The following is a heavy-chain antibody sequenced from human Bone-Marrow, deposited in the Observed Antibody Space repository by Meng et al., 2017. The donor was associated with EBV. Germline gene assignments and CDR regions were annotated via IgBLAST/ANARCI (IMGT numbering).Heavy chain of an antibody. D-gene: IGHD6-19*01. CDR1: EFSLRTSGMS. CDR2: IYWDDET. V-gene: IGHV2-5*02. Sequence: TCKESVPTLINPTHTSTLTCTFSEFSLRTSGMSVAWIRQPPGKALEWLALIYWDDETRYSPALKNRLTVTKDSSKNQVVFRMANLDPADTATYYCAHRRSDSGWFGYWGQGTLVTV. CDR3: AHRRSDSGWFGY. J-gene: IGHJ4*02.